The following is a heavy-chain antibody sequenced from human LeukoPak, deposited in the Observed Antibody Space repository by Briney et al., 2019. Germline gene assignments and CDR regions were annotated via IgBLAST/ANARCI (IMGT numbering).Heavy chain of an antibody. CDR2: IKQDGSEK. J-gene: IGHJ4*02. Sequence: PGGSLRLSCAASEFTFSSYWMSWVRQAPGKGLEWVANIKQDGSEKYYVDSVKGRFTISRDNAKNSLYLQMNSLRAEDTAVYYCARGGPAAGRFDYWGQGTLVTVSS. D-gene: IGHD6-13*01. CDR3: ARGGPAAGRFDY. V-gene: IGHV3-7*01. CDR1: EFTFSSYW.